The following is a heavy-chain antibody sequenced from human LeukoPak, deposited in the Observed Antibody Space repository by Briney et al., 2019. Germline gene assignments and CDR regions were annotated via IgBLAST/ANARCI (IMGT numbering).Heavy chain of an antibody. CDR2: IITIFGTA. D-gene: IGHD2-15*01. CDR3: ARGWGSGYCSGGSCPPPASWFDP. J-gene: IGHJ5*02. V-gene: IGHV1-69*05. CDR1: GGTFSSYA. Sequence: SVKVSCKASGGTFSSYAISWVRQAPGQGLEWMGRIITIFGTANYAQKFQGRVTITTDESTSTAYMELSSLRSEDTAVYYCARGWGSGYCSGGSCPPPASWFDPWGQGTLVTVSS.